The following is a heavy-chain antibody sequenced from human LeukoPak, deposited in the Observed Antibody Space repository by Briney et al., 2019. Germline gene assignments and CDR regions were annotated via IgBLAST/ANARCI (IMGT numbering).Heavy chain of an antibody. CDR3: ARVGWYGGLTEFDY. D-gene: IGHD3-10*01. J-gene: IGHJ4*02. CDR1: GGSVSSDSYY. Sequence: SETLSLTCTVSGGSVSSDSYYWSGIRQPPGKGLEWIGYIYYSGSTNYNPSLKSRVTISGDTSKNQFSLKLSSVTAADTAVYYCARVGWYGGLTEFDYWGQGTLVTVSS. CDR2: IYYSGST. V-gene: IGHV4-61*01.